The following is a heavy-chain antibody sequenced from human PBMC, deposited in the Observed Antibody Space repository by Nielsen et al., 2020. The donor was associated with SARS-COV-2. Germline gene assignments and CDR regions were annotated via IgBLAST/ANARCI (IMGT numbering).Heavy chain of an antibody. Sequence: GGSLRLSCSASGFTFSSYAMHWVRQAPGKGLEYVSAISSNGGSTYYADSVKGRFTISRDNSKNTLYLQMSSLRAEDTALYYCARDDSNYGDYAPIDCWGQGTQVTVSS. V-gene: IGHV3-64*04. CDR1: GFTFSSYA. D-gene: IGHD4-17*01. CDR2: ISSNGGST. J-gene: IGHJ4*02. CDR3: ARDDSNYGDYAPIDC.